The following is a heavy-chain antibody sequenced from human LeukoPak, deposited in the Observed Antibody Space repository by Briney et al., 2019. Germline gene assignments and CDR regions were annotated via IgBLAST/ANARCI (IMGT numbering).Heavy chain of an antibody. D-gene: IGHD3-10*01. CDR2: ISYDGSNK. CDR3: ARELGSYYFDY. CDR1: GFTFSSYA. J-gene: IGHJ4*02. V-gene: IGHV3-30-3*01. Sequence: GGSLRLSCAASGFTFSSYAMHWVRQAPGKGLEWVAVISYDGSNKYYADSVKGRFTISRDNSKNTLYLQMNSLRAEDTAVYYCARELGSYYFDYWGQGTLVTVSS.